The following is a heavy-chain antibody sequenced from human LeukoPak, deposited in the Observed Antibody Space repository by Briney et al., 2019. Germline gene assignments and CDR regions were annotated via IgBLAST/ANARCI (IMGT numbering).Heavy chain of an antibody. J-gene: IGHJ1*01. CDR1: GGSISSYY. CDR2: IYYSGST. Sequence: SETLSLTCTVSGGSISSYYWSWIRQPPGKGLEWIGSIYYSGSTYYNPSLKSRVTISVDTSKNQFSLKLNSVTAADTAIYYCALRVPRATVFRSEAFQHWGQGKLVTVSS. CDR3: ALRVPRATVFRSEAFQH. V-gene: IGHV4-59*04. D-gene: IGHD3-3*01.